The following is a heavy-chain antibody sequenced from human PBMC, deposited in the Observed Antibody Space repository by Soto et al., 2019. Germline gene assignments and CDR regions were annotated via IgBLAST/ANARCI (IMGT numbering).Heavy chain of an antibody. D-gene: IGHD4-17*01. J-gene: IGHJ6*02. Sequence: GESLKISCKGSGYSFTSYWIGWVRQMPGKGLEWMGIIYPGDSDTRYSPSFQGQVTISADKSISTAYLQWSSLKASDTAMYYCARPDYGDHERATYGMDVWGQGTTVTVSS. CDR3: ARPDYGDHERATYGMDV. V-gene: IGHV5-51*01. CDR1: GYSFTSYW. CDR2: IYPGDSDT.